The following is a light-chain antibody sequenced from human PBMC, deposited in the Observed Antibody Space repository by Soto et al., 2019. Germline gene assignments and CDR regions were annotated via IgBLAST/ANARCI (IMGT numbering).Light chain of an antibody. J-gene: IGLJ2*01. V-gene: IGLV2-14*01. CDR3: SSDTSSSTVI. CDR2: DVR. CDR1: SSDIGGYNY. Sequence: QSALTQPASVSGSPGQSITISCTGTSSDIGGYNYISWYQQLPGKAPKFIIYDVRNRPSGVSNRFSGSRSGNTASLTISGLPAEDEADYYCSSDTSSSTVIFGGGTKLTVL.